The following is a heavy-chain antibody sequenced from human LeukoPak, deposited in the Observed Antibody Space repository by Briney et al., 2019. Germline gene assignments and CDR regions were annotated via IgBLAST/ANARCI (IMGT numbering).Heavy chain of an antibody. Sequence: SETLSLTCAVYGGSFSGYYWSWIRQPPGKGLEWIGEINHSGSTNYNPSLKSRVTISVDTSKNQFSLKLSSVTAADTAVYHCARGWAYYYDILTGYYRPFDYWGQGTLVTVSS. CDR3: ARGWAYYYDILTGYYRPFDY. J-gene: IGHJ4*02. D-gene: IGHD3-9*01. CDR1: GGSFSGYY. CDR2: INHSGST. V-gene: IGHV4-34*01.